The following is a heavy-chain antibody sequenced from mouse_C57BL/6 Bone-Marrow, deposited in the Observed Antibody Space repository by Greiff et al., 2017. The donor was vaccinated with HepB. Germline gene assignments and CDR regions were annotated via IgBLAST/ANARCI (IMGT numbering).Heavy chain of an antibody. CDR2: IDPENGDT. CDR3: TRGLYWYFDV. J-gene: IGHJ1*03. Sequence: EVKLVESGAELVRPGASVKLSCTASGFNIKDDYMHWVKQRPEQGLEWIGWIDPENGDTEYASKFQGKATITADTSSNTAYLQLSSLTSEDPAVYYCTRGLYWYFDVWGTGTTVTVSS. V-gene: IGHV14-4*01. CDR1: GFNIKDDY.